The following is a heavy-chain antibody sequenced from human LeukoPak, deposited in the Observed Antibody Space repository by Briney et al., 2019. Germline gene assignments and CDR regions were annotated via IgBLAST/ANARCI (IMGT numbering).Heavy chain of an antibody. Sequence: PGGSLRLSCAASGFTFSSYDMHWVRQATGKGLEWVSAIGTAGDTYYPGSVKGRFTISRENAKTSLYLQMNSLRAGDTAVYYCARAGFGELYDYWGQGTLVTVSS. V-gene: IGHV3-13*01. D-gene: IGHD3-10*01. CDR1: GFTFSSYD. J-gene: IGHJ4*02. CDR2: IGTAGDT. CDR3: ARAGFGELYDY.